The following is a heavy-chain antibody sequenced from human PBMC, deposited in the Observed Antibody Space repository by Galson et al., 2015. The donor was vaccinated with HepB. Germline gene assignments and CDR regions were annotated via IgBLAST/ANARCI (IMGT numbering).Heavy chain of an antibody. CDR1: GFTFSSYA. Sequence: SLRLSCAASGFTFSSYAMPWVRQAPGKGLEWVAVITNDGSNKYYADSVKGRFTISRDNSKNTLYLQMNSLRAEDTAVYYCASSKYDLWSGYARFDPWGQGTLVTVSS. CDR3: ASSKYDLWSGYARFDP. J-gene: IGHJ5*02. CDR2: ITNDGSNK. D-gene: IGHD3-3*01. V-gene: IGHV3-30-3*01.